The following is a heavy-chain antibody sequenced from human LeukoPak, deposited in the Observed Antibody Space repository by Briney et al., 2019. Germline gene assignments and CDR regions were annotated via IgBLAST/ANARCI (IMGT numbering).Heavy chain of an antibody. D-gene: IGHD2-2*01. V-gene: IGHV4-34*01. Sequence: KTSETLSLTCAVYGGSFSGYYRSWIRQPPGKGLEWIGEINHSGSTNYNPSLKSRVTISVDTSKNQFSLKLSSVTAADTAVYYCARGVYCSSSSCYRGWFDPWGQGTLVTVCS. CDR2: INHSGST. CDR3: ARGVYCSSSSCYRGWFDP. J-gene: IGHJ5*02. CDR1: GGSFSGYY.